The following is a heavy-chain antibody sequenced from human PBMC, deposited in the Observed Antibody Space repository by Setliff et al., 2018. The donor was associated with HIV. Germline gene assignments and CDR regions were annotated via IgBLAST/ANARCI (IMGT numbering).Heavy chain of an antibody. D-gene: IGHD3-10*01. CDR1: GFVFKTYG. Sequence: GESLKISCSASGFVFKTYGMHWVRQVPGKGLEWVAFIWFDGSNQYYADSVRGRFTISRDNSKNTVSLQMNGLRPDDTAIYYCAKDGRFGDLGPTYYHMDLWGKGTTVTVSS. CDR2: IWFDGSNQ. J-gene: IGHJ6*03. V-gene: IGHV3-30*02. CDR3: AKDGRFGDLGPTYYHMDL.